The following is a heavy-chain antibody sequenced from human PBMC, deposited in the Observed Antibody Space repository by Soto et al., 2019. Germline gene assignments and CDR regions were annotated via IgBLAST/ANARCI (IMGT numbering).Heavy chain of an antibody. CDR3: ARGDRGAFDL. Sequence: EVQLLESGGGLVQPGESLRLSCAASGFTFSYYWMHWVRQAPGTGLVWVSRIHSDGSSTTYADSVKGRFTISRDNARKTLYFQMNSLRADDTAVYYCARGDRGAFDLWGQGTVVTVSS. D-gene: IGHD1-26*01. V-gene: IGHV3-74*01. CDR1: GFTFSYYW. J-gene: IGHJ3*01. CDR2: IHSDGSST.